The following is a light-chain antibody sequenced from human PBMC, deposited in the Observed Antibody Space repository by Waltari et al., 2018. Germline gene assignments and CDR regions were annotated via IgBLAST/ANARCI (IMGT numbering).Light chain of an antibody. V-gene: IGKV3-15*01. Sequence: EIVMTQSPATLSVSPGGTATLSCRASQSVSTKLAWYRHQPGPAPSLLDYAAPTRATGVPAKFRGSGSGTEFTLTISSLQSEDSAVYYCQQYSEWPPMDSFGQGTILEIK. CDR2: AAP. J-gene: IGKJ2*03. CDR1: QSVSTK. CDR3: QQYSEWPPMDS.